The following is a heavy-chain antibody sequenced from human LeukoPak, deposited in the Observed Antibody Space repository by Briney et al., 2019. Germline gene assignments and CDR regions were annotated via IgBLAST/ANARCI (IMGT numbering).Heavy chain of an antibody. J-gene: IGHJ4*02. CDR2: FSGSGGNT. D-gene: IGHD3-10*01. V-gene: IGHV3-23*01. CDR3: AKGHYYGSGNFYNY. CDR1: GFTFSSYA. Sequence: GGSLRLSCAASGFTFSSYAMSWVRQAPGKGLEWVSTFSGSGGNTYYADSVKGRFTNSRDNSKNTLYLQMNSLRAEDTAVYYCAKGHYYGSGNFYNYWGQGTLVTVSS.